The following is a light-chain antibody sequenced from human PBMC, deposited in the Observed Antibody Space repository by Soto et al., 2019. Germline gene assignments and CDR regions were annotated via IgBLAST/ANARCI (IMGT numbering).Light chain of an antibody. CDR1: SSDDGGYNY. CDR3: SSYAGNTVLV. Sequence: QSVLTQPPSASGSPGQSVTIPCTGTSSDDGGYNYVSWYQQHPGKAPRLMIYEVNKRPSGVPYRFSGSKSGNTASLTVSRLQADDEAVYYCSSYAGNTVLVFGGGTKLTVL. J-gene: IGLJ2*01. CDR2: EVN. V-gene: IGLV2-8*01.